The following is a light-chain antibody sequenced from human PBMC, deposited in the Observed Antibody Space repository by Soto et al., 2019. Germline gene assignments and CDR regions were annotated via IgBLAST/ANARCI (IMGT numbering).Light chain of an antibody. CDR3: QQAGT. Sequence: EIVMTQSPATLSVSPGERATLSCRASQSVSSNLAWYQQKPGQAPRLLIYGASTRATGIPARFSGSGSGTEFTLTISSLPSEDFAVYYCQQAGTFGPGTKVAIK. V-gene: IGKV3-15*01. CDR1: QSVSSN. CDR2: GAS. J-gene: IGKJ3*01.